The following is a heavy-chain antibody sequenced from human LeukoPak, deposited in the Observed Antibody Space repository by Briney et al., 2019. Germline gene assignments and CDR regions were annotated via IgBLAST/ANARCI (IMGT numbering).Heavy chain of an antibody. J-gene: IGHJ3*02. V-gene: IGHV1-69*06. CDR2: IIPIFGTA. CDR3: ARDELNAFDI. Sequence: ASVKVSCKASGGTFSSYATSWVRQAPEQGLEWMGGIIPIFGTAHYAQKFQGRVTITADKSTSTAYMELSSLRSEDTAVYYCARDELNAFDIWGQGTMVTVSS. CDR1: GGTFSSYA. D-gene: IGHD1-26*01.